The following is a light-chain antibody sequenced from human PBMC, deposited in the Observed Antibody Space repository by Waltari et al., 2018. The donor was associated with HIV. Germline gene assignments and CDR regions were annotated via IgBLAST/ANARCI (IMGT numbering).Light chain of an antibody. J-gene: IGLJ2*01. CDR1: SLRSYS. CDR2: GKN. V-gene: IGLV3-19*01. Sequence: SSELTPDPAVSVALGQTVRITCQGDSLRSYSASWYQQKSGRAPIVVIYGKNNRPSGIPDRFSASSAGNTTSWTVTGAQAEDEADDYCNSRDRSDDFVVCGGGTKLTVL. CDR3: NSRDRSDDFVV.